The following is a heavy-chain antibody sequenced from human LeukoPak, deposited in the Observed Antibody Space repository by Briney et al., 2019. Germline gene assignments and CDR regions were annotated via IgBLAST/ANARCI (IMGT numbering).Heavy chain of an antibody. J-gene: IGHJ4*02. CDR3: ARGVPYDSWSGPHYSDY. V-gene: IGHV3-7*01. Sequence: PGGSLRLSYAASRFTLSTYWMSWGRQAPGKGLEWVAHIKQDGSQEYYVDSVKGRFTISRDSAKNSLYLQMNSLRAEDTAVYYCARGVPYDSWSGPHYSDYWGQGTLVTVSS. CDR2: IKQDGSQE. D-gene: IGHD3-3*01. CDR1: RFTLSTYW.